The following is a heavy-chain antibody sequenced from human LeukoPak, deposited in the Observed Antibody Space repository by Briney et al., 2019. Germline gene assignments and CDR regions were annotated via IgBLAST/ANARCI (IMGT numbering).Heavy chain of an antibody. CDR2: ISYDGSNK. CDR3: AKDFYSSGKSIDY. V-gene: IGHV3-30*18. J-gene: IGHJ4*02. CDR1: GFTFSGAW. D-gene: IGHD6-19*01. Sequence: GGSLRLSCSASGFTFSGAWMHWVRQAPGKGLEWVAVISYDGSNKYYADSVKGRFTISRDNSKNTLYLQMNSLRGEDTAVYYCAKDFYSSGKSIDYWGQGTLVTVSS.